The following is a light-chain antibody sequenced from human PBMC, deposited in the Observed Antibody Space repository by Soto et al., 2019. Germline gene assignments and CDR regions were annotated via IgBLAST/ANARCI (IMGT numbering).Light chain of an antibody. Sequence: QSAVTRPPAASGTPGQIVAISCSGSSSNIGSNTVTWYQQLPGTAPKLLISSTSQRSSGVPGRFSGSTSGASASLSISGLQSEDEADYYCAAWDDRLDVYVFGTGTKVTVL. J-gene: IGLJ1*01. CDR1: SSNIGSNT. CDR3: AAWDDRLDVYV. V-gene: IGLV1-44*01. CDR2: STS.